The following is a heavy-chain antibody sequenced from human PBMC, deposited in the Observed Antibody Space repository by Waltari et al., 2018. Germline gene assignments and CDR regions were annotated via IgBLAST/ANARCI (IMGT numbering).Heavy chain of an antibody. D-gene: IGHD3-10*01. CDR3: ARDNYYGSGSHYLDY. Sequence: QVQLVQSGAEVKKPGASMKVSCKTSGYSFTDYYLHWVRLAPGQGLEWMGWINPKNGGINYEAKIQGRVTMTRDTSTSTAYMELSSLRSDDTAIYFCARDNYYGSGSHYLDYWGQGTLVTVSS. CDR2: INPKNGGI. CDR1: GYSFTDYY. V-gene: IGHV1-2*02. J-gene: IGHJ4*02.